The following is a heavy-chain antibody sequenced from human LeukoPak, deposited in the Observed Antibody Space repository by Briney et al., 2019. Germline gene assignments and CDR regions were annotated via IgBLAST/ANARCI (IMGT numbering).Heavy chain of an antibody. CDR3: ARLTDDVVVPSITYHYFDS. J-gene: IGHJ4*02. CDR2: IHYSGDT. CDR1: GASISSHY. D-gene: IGHD2-2*01. V-gene: IGHV4-59*08. Sequence: PSETLSLTCTVSGASISSHYWSWIRQPPGKGLEYIAYIHYSGDTNYSPSLKSRVTISIDTSKNQFSLKLSSVTAADTAVYYCARLTDDVVVPSITYHYFDSWGQGTRVTVSS.